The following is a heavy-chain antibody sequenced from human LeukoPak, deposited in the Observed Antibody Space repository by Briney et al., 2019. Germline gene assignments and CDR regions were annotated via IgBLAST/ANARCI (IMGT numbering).Heavy chain of an antibody. D-gene: IGHD6-6*01. J-gene: IGHJ4*02. Sequence: SVKVSCKASVGTFSSYAISWVRQAPGQGLEWMGGIIPIFGTANYAQKFQGRVTITTDESTSTAYMELSRLRSEGTAVYYCARYSSSTGFDYWGQGTLVTVSS. CDR3: ARYSSSTGFDY. V-gene: IGHV1-69*05. CDR1: VGTFSSYA. CDR2: IIPIFGTA.